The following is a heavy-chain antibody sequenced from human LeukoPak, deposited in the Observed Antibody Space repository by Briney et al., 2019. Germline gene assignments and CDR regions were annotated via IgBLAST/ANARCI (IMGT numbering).Heavy chain of an antibody. CDR3: AREYYDDSGYWGFDP. CDR1: GFTFSSYE. CDR2: IKQDGSEK. V-gene: IGHV3-7*01. J-gene: IGHJ5*02. D-gene: IGHD3-22*01. Sequence: QPGGSLRLSCAASGFTFSSYELNWVRQAPGKGLEWVANIKQDGSEKYYVDSVKGRFTISRDNAKNSLYLQMNSLRVEDTAVYYCAREYYDDSGYWGFDPWGQGTLVTVSS.